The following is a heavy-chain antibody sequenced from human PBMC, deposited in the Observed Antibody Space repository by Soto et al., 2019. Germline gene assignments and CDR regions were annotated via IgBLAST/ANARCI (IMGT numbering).Heavy chain of an antibody. D-gene: IGHD6-6*01. J-gene: IGHJ6*02. CDR2: INPNSGGT. V-gene: IGHV1-2*02. Sequence: QVQLVQSGAEVKKPGASVKVSCKASGYTFTGYYMHWVRQAPGQGLEWMGWINPNSGGTNYAQKFQGRVTMTRDTSISTAYMGLSRLRSDDTAVYYCARVIAARPGYYYGMDVWGQGTTVTVSS. CDR1: GYTFTGYY. CDR3: ARVIAARPGYYYGMDV.